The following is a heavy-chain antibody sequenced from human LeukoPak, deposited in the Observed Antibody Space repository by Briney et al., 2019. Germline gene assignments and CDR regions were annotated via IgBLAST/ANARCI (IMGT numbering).Heavy chain of an antibody. CDR3: ARGLAVAGTSLSY. V-gene: IGHV1-2*02. CDR1: GYTFTGYY. CDR2: INPNSDGT. Sequence: EASVNVSCKDSGYTFTGYYMNWVGQAPRQGLEGLGWINPNSDGTNYAQKFQGRVIMTRGRSSSTAYIEMSRLRSDDTAVYYCARGLAVAGTSLSYWGQGTLVTVSS. D-gene: IGHD6-19*01. J-gene: IGHJ4*02.